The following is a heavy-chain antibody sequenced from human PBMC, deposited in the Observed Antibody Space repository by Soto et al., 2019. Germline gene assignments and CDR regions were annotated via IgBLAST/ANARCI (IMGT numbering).Heavy chain of an antibody. CDR2: IYYSGST. CDR3: ARNDYDILTGPNFFDY. J-gene: IGHJ4*02. V-gene: IGHV4-31*03. Sequence: PSETLSLTCTVSGGSISSGGYYWSWIRQHPGKGLEWIGYIYYSGSTYYNPSLKSRVTISVDTSKNQFSLKLSPVTATDTAVYYCARNDYDILTGPNFFDYWGQGTLVTVSS. D-gene: IGHD3-9*01. CDR1: GGSISSGGYY.